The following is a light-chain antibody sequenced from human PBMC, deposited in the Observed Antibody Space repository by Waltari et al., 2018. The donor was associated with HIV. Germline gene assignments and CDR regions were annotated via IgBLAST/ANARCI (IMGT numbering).Light chain of an antibody. CDR3: QQSYSTPRT. J-gene: IGKJ1*01. CDR2: SAF. Sequence: DIQMTQSPSSLSASVGDRVTITCRASQSISTYLNWYQQKPGKAPKILVYSAFNLQSGVPSRFSGSGSGTDFTLTISTLQPEDFVTYYCQQSYSTPRTFGQGTKVEIK. CDR1: QSISTY. V-gene: IGKV1-39*01.